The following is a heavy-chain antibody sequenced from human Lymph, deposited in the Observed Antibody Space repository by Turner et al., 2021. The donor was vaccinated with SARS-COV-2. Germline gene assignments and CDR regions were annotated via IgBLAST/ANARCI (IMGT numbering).Heavy chain of an antibody. Sequence: QVPLVQSGAEVKKPGYSVKVSCKASGGTFSTYVISWVRQAPGQGREWMGGIIPILGIANYAQKFQGRVTITADKSTSTAYMELSSLRSEDTAVYHCARRHSGNYDAFDIWGQGTMVTVSS. V-gene: IGHV1-69*10. CDR3: ARRHSGNYDAFDI. CDR1: GGTFSTYV. CDR2: IIPILGIA. D-gene: IGHD1-26*01. J-gene: IGHJ3*02.